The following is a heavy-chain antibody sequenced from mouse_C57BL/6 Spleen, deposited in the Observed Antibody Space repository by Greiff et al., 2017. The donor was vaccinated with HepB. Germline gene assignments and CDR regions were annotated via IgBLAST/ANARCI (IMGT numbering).Heavy chain of an antibody. CDR1: GYTFTSYW. D-gene: IGHD1-1*01. CDR2: IHPSNSDT. CDR3: TGGYGSSYEYYAFDD. Sequence: EVKLKEPGTVLARPGASVKMSCKTSGYTFTSYWMHWVKQRPGQGLEWIGAIHPSNSDTSYNQKFKGKAKLTVVTSASTAYMELSSLTSEDSAVYSCTGGYGSSYEYYAFDDWGTGTSVTVSS. V-gene: IGHV1-5*01. J-gene: IGHJ4*01.